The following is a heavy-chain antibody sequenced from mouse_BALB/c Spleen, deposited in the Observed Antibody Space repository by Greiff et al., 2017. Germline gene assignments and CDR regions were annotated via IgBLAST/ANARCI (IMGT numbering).Heavy chain of an antibody. D-gene: IGHD2-3*01. V-gene: IGHV1-7*01. CDR3: ARDDGYYPYAMDY. Sequence: VQLQESGAELAKPGASVKMSCKASGYTFTSYWMHWVKQRPGQGLEWIGYINPSTGYTEYNQKFKDKATLTADKSSSTAYMQLSSLTSEDSAVYYCARDDGYYPYAMDYWGQGTSVTVSS. CDR2: INPSTGYT. CDR1: GYTFTSYW. J-gene: IGHJ4*01.